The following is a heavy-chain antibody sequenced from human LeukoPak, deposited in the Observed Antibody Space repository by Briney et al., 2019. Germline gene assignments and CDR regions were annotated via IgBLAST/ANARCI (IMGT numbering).Heavy chain of an antibody. CDR3: AKGTMLRGLIILNFYYYMDV. J-gene: IGHJ6*03. V-gene: IGHV3-23*01. CDR2: ISGSGGNT. CDR1: GFTFSSYA. Sequence: GGSLRLSCAASGFTFSSYAMSWVRQAPGKGLEWVSAISGSGGNTYYAGSVKGRFTISRDNSKNTLYLQMNSLRAEDTAVYFCAKGTMLRGLIILNFYYYMDVWGKGTTVTVSS. D-gene: IGHD3-10*01.